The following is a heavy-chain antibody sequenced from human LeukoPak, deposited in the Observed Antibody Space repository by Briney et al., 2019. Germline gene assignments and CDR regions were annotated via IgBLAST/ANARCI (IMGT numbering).Heavy chain of an antibody. V-gene: IGHV5-10-1*01. J-gene: IGHJ4*02. CDR2: IDPSDSYT. CDR3: ARHVEAVTAWDY. CDR1: GYSFTSYW. Sequence: GESLKISCKGSGYSFTSYWISWVRQMPGKGLEWMGTIDPSDSYTNYSPSFQGHVTISADKSNSTAYLQWSSLKASDTAMYYCARHVEAVTAWDYWGQGTLVTVSS. D-gene: IGHD2-21*02.